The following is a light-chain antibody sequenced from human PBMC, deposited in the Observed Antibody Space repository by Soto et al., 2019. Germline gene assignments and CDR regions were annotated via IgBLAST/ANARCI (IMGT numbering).Light chain of an antibody. CDR3: QQYHSSPPGFT. Sequence: PGDRATLSCRASQSVSSTYFAWYRQKPGQPPSLLIYGASNRATGVPDRFSGSGSGPDFTLTISSLEPEDFAVYYCQQYHSSPPGFTFGPGTTVEVK. CDR1: QSVSSTY. CDR2: GAS. J-gene: IGKJ3*01. V-gene: IGKV3-20*01.